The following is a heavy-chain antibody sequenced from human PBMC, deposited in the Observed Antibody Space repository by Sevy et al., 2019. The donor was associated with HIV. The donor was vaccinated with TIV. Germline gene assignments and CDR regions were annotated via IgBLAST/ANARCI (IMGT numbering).Heavy chain of an antibody. J-gene: IGHJ4*02. V-gene: IGHV3-21*01. D-gene: IGHD3-22*01. CDR1: GLTISSYS. Sequence: GGSLRLSCAASGLTISSYSMNWVRQAPGKGLEWVSSISSSSSYIYYADSVKGRLTISRDNAKNSLYLQMNSLRAEDTAVYYCARPHKRDYYDSSGYYPNGYWGQGTLVTVSS. CDR3: ARPHKRDYYDSSGYYPNGY. CDR2: ISSSSSYI.